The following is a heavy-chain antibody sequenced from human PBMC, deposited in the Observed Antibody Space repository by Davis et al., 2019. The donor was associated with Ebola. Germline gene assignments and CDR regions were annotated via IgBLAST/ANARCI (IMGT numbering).Heavy chain of an antibody. CDR1: GFTFSNYA. CDR3: ASSTYNFWSGYNY. CDR2: ISYDGNNK. V-gene: IGHV3-30-3*01. Sequence: GESLKISCAASGFTFSNYAMHWVRQAPGKGLEWVASISYDGNNKYYADSVKGRFTISRDNSKNTLYLQMNSLRAEDTAVYYCASSTYNFWSGYNYWGQGTLVTVSS. J-gene: IGHJ4*02. D-gene: IGHD3-3*01.